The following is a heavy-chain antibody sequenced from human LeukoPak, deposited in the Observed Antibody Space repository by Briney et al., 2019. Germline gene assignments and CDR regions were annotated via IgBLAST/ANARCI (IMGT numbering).Heavy chain of an antibody. CDR2: IRWDGDST. D-gene: IGHD3-22*01. CDR1: GFTFDDYT. Sequence: GGSLRLSCAASGFTFDDYTMHWVRQAPGKGLEWVSLIRWDGDSTYYADSVKGRFTISRGNIKNSLFLEMNSLRTEDSALYYCAKAHYYDTTSFDSAFWGTRPLDYWGQGTLVTVSS. CDR3: AKAHYYDTTSFDSAFWGTRPLDY. J-gene: IGHJ4*02. V-gene: IGHV3-43*01.